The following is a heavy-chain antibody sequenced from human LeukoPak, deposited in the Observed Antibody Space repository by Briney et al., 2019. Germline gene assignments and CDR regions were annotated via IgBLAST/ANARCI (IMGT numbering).Heavy chain of an antibody. D-gene: IGHD3-22*01. J-gene: IGHJ4*02. CDR1: GFTFSSYA. CDR3: ARGQGIGYYYDSSGIGYFDY. V-gene: IGHV3-30-3*01. Sequence: GGCLRRSCAASGFTFSSYAMHWVRQAPGKGLEWVAVISYDGSNKYYADSVKGRFTISRDNSKNTLYLQMNSLRAEDTAVYYCARGQGIGYYYDSSGIGYFDYWGQGTLVTVSS. CDR2: ISYDGSNK.